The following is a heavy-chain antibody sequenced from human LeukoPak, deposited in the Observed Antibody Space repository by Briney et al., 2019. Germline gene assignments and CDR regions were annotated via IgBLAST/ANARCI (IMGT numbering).Heavy chain of an antibody. J-gene: IGHJ4*02. CDR1: GFTFSSYG. CDR3: AKLRS. Sequence: GGSLRLSCAASGFTFSSYGMHWLRQAPDKGLEWVAVISYDGSNKYYADSVKGRFTISRDNSKNTLYLQMNSLRAEDTAVYYCAKLRSWGQGTLVTVSS. D-gene: IGHD4/OR15-4a*01. CDR2: ISYDGSNK. V-gene: IGHV3-30*18.